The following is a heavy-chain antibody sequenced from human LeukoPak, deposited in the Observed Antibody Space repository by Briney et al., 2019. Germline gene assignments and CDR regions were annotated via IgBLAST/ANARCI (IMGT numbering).Heavy chain of an antibody. D-gene: IGHD5-18*01. CDR1: GFTFSSYA. CDR3: ARDLGDTAMFTFDY. CDR2: ISYDGSNK. V-gene: IGHV3-30*04. Sequence: GGSLRLSCAASGFTFSSYAMHWVCQAPGKGLEWVAVISYDGSNKYYADSVKGRFTISRDNSKNTLYLQMNSLRAEDTAVYYCARDLGDTAMFTFDYWGQGTLVTVSS. J-gene: IGHJ4*02.